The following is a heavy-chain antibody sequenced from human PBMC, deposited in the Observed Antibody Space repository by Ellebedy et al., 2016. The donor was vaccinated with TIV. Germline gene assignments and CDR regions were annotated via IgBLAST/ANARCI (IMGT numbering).Heavy chain of an antibody. V-gene: IGHV1-69*13. CDR3: ATSNIVLVPAASQYYHYAMDV. CDR2: IIPIFATT. Sequence: SVKVSXXASGGTFSSYTISWVRQAPGQGLEWMGGIIPIFATTNYAQKFQDRVTITADESTSSAYMALSSLRSEDTAVYYCATSNIVLVPAASQYYHYAMDVWGQGTTVTVPS. CDR1: GGTFSSYT. D-gene: IGHD2-2*01. J-gene: IGHJ6*02.